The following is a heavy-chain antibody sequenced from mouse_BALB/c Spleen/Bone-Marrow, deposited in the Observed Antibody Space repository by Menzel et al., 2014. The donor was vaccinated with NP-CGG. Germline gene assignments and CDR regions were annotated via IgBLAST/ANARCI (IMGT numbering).Heavy chain of an antibody. CDR2: INNGSSYT. CDR1: GFTFSSYG. CDR3: ARRRDGPYAMDY. V-gene: IGHV5-6*01. Sequence: EVQLVESGGVLVKPGGSLKLSCAASGFTFSSYGMSWVRQTPDKRLEWVATINNGSSYTFYPDSVKGRFTISRDNAKNTLYLQMSRLKSEDTAMYYCARRRDGPYAMDYWGQGTSVTVSS. J-gene: IGHJ4*01. D-gene: IGHD2-3*01.